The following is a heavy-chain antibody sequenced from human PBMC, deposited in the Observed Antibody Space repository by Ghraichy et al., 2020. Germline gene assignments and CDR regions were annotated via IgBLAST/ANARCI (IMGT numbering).Heavy chain of an antibody. V-gene: IGHV4-39*01. CDR1: GGSISSSSYY. J-gene: IGHJ4*02. D-gene: IGHD3-22*01. CDR2: IYYSGST. CDR3: ARLSTADSSGCWCDY. Sequence: SETLSLTCTVSGGSISSSSYYWGWIRQPPGKGLEWIGSIYYSGSTYYNPSLKSRVTISVDTSKNQFSLKLSSVTAADTAVYYCARLSTADSSGCWCDYWGQGTLVTVSS.